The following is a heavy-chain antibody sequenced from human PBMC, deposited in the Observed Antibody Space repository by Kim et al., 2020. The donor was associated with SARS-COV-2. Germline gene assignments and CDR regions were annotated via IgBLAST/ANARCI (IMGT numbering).Heavy chain of an antibody. CDR3: ARERGIVAYYGMDV. V-gene: IGHV3-66*01. D-gene: IGHD3-22*01. Sequence: AESVKGRFIISRDNSKNTLYLQMNSLRVEETAVYYCARERGIVAYYGMDVWGQGTTVTVSS. J-gene: IGHJ6*02.